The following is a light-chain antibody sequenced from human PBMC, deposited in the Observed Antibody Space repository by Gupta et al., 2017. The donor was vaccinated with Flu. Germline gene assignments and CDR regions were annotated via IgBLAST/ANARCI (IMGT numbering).Light chain of an antibody. CDR3: QSDDSINVGV. CDR2: EDN. J-gene: IGLJ3*02. V-gene: IGLV6-57*02. Sequence: VTISCTGSSGSIGSRYVQWCQQRLGSTPTTVCCEDNQRRSGVPDPVSGSNESSSNASSLTISGLEKEEEADDCVQSDDSINVGVFGGGTKLTVL. CDR1: SGSIGSRY.